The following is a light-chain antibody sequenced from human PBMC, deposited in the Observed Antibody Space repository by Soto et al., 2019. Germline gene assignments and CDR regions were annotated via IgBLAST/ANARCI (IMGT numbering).Light chain of an antibody. Sequence: EVVMTQSPVTLSVSPGERATLSCRASQNVGNKLAWYQQKPGQAPRLLISDESVRATGVPARFSGSGSGTHFTLTISSLQSEDFAVYYCQQYLNWPLTFGGGTKVEIK. CDR3: QQYLNWPLT. CDR2: DES. CDR1: QNVGNK. V-gene: IGKV3-15*01. J-gene: IGKJ4*01.